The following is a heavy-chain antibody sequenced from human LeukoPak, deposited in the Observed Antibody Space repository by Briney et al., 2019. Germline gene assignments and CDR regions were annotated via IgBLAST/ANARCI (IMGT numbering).Heavy chain of an antibody. Sequence: SGGSLRLSCAASGFTFSDYYMSWIRQAPGKGLEWVSYISSSGSTIYYADSVKGRFTISRDNAKNSLYLQMNSLRAEDTAVYYCARDVWGMSASQINWFDPWGQGTLVTVSS. CDR2: ISSSGSTI. J-gene: IGHJ5*02. CDR3: ARDVWGMSASQINWFDP. V-gene: IGHV3-11*01. CDR1: GFTFSDYY. D-gene: IGHD3-16*01.